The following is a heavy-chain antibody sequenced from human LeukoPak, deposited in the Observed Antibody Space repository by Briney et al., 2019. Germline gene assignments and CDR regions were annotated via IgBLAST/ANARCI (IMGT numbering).Heavy chain of an antibody. CDR2: IYSGGST. Sequence: PGGSLRLSCAASGFTVSNNYMSWVRQAPGKGLEWVSVIYSGGSTYYADSVKGRFTISRDNSKNTLYLQMSSLRAEDTAVYYCVKDVMITFGGVIVPPSFDYWGQGTLVTVSS. CDR1: GFTVSNNY. V-gene: IGHV3-66*01. CDR3: VKDVMITFGGVIVPPSFDY. J-gene: IGHJ4*02. D-gene: IGHD3-16*02.